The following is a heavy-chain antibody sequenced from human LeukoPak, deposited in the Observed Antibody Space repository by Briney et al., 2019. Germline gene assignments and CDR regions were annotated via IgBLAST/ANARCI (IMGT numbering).Heavy chain of an antibody. CDR3: ARSAILRYFDWLFPLDWFDP. CDR1: GGTFSSYA. V-gene: IGHV1-69*13. Sequence: ASVKVSCKASGGTFSSYAISWVRQAPGQGLEWMGGIIPIFGTANYAQKFQGRVTITADESTSTAYMELSSLRSEDTAVYYCARSAILRYFDWLFPLDWFDPWGQGTLVTVSS. J-gene: IGHJ5*02. CDR2: IIPIFGTA. D-gene: IGHD3-9*01.